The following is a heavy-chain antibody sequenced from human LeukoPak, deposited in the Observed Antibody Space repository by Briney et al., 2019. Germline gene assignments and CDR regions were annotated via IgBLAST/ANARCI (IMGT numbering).Heavy chain of an antibody. CDR3: AREYYDFWSGPNYYYGMDV. J-gene: IGHJ6*02. CDR2: IYTSGST. V-gene: IGHV4-4*07. Sequence: PSETLSLTCTVSGGSISSYYWSWIRQPAGKGLEWIGRIYTSGSTNYNPSLKSRVTMSVDTSKNQFSLKLSSVTAADTAVYYCAREYYDFWSGPNYYYGMDVWGQGTTVTVSS. CDR1: GGSISSYY. D-gene: IGHD3-3*01.